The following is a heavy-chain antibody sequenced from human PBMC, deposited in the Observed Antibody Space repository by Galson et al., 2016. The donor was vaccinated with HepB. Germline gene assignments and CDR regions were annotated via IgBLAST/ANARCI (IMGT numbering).Heavy chain of an antibody. V-gene: IGHV3-21*01. CDR3: ARERNYYDSTGYYYDYFDY. CDR2: IASNGRYI. CDR1: GLTFSSYS. D-gene: IGHD3-22*01. J-gene: IGHJ4*02. Sequence: SLRLSCAVSGLTFSSYSMNWVRKAPGKGLEWVSSIASNGRYINYADSVKGRFTMSRDNAKNSLYLQMNSLRAEDTAVYYCARERNYYDSTGYYYDYFDYWGQGTLVTVSS.